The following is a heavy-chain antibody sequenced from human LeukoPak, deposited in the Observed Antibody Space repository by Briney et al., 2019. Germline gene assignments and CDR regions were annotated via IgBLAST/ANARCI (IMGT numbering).Heavy chain of an antibody. V-gene: IGHV4-4*02. CDR1: GGSISSSNW. D-gene: IGHD6-13*01. CDR3: ARVLDSSSWYVDAFDI. CDR2: IYHSGST. J-gene: IGHJ3*02. Sequence: SGTLSLTCSVSGGSISSSNWWRWVRQPPGEGLGWIGEIYHSGSTNYNPSLKSRVTISVDKSKNQFSLKLSSVTAADTAVYYCARVLDSSSWYVDAFDIWGQGTMVTVSS.